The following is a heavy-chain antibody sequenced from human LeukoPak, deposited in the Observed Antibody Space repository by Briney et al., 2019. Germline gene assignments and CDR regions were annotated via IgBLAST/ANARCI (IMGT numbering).Heavy chain of an antibody. J-gene: IGHJ4*02. CDR3: ARDGVEMATITYFDY. Sequence: SVTVSCKASGGTFISYAISWVRQAPGQGLEWMGGIIPIFGTANYAQKFQGRVTITADESTSTAYMELSSLRSEDTAVYYCARDGVEMATITYFDYWGQGTLVTVSS. V-gene: IGHV1-69*13. CDR1: GGTFISYA. D-gene: IGHD5-24*01. CDR2: IIPIFGTA.